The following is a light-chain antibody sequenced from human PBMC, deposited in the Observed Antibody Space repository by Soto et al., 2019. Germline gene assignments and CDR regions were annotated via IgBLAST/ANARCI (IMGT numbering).Light chain of an antibody. CDR2: DAS. CDR1: QSISSW. V-gene: IGKV1-5*01. CDR3: QQYSTFPKT. Sequence: DIQMTQSPSTLSASVGDGVSFTCRASQSISSWLAWYQQKPGKAPNLLIYDASNLESGVPSRFSGSGSGTEFTLTISSLQPDDVATYYCQQYSTFPKTFGPGTKVEI. J-gene: IGKJ1*01.